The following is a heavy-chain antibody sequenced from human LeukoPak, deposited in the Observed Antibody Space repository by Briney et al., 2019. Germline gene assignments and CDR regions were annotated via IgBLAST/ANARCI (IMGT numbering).Heavy chain of an antibody. D-gene: IGHD3-10*02. CDR1: GFTFSSYG. CDR2: ISSSSSYI. CDR3: AELGITMIGGV. V-gene: IGHV3-21*01. J-gene: IGHJ6*04. Sequence: KPGGSLRLSCVASGFTFSSYGMNWVRQAPGKGLEWVSFISSSSSYIYYADSVKGRFTISRDNAKNSLYLQMNSLRAEDTAVYYCAELGITMIGGVWGKGTTVTISS.